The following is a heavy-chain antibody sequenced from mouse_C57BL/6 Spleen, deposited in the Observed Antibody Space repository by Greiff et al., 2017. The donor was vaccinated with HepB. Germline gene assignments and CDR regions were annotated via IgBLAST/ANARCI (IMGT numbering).Heavy chain of an antibody. CDR2: INPNYGTT. J-gene: IGHJ4*01. CDR1: GYSFTDYN. D-gene: IGHD2-2*01. CDR3: ARSKAYHGYDDYAMDY. Sequence: EVKLQESGPELVKPGASVKISCKASGYSFTDYNMNWVKQSNGKSLEWIGVINPNYGTTSYNQKFKGKATMTVDQSSSTAYMQLNSLTSEDSAVYYCARSKAYHGYDDYAMDYWGQGTSVTVSS. V-gene: IGHV1-39*01.